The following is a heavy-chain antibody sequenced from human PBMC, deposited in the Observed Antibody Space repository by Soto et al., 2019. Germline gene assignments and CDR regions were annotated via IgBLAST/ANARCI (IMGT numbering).Heavy chain of an antibody. CDR1: QFSFRSYA. J-gene: IGHJ4*02. Sequence: GGSLRLSCAASQFSFRSYAMHWIRQSPGKGLEWVAVISFDGNSLHYADSVRDRFTISRDNSKNTLYLQMNNLRPEDTAVYYCARTFDTITYYFDYWGQGTVVTVSS. CDR3: ARTFDTITYYFDY. CDR2: ISFDGNSL. V-gene: IGHV3-30-3*01. D-gene: IGHD3-9*01.